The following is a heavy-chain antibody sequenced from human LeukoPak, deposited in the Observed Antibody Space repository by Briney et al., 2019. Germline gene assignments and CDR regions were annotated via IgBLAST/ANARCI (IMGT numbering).Heavy chain of an antibody. CDR2: IKSKTDGGTT. CDR3: TTSGSWFGDPPQDY. D-gene: IGHD3-10*01. J-gene: IGHJ4*02. CDR1: GFPFSNAW. Sequence: GSLRLSCAASGFPFSNAWMGWVRQAPGKGLEWVGRIKSKTDGGTTDYAAPVKGRFTISRDDSKNTLYLQMNSLKTEDTAVYYCTTSGSWFGDPPQDYWGQGTLVTVPS. V-gene: IGHV3-15*01.